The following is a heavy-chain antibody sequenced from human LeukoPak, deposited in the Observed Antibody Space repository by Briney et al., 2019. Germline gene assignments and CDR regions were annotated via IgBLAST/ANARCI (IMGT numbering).Heavy chain of an antibody. CDR3: ARGAYGLLWFGDV. CDR1: GGSISSYY. Sequence: SETPSLTCTVSGGSISSYYWSWIRQPPGKGLEGIGYIYYSGSTNYNPSLKSRVTISVDTSKNQFSLKLSSVTAADTAVYYCARGAYGLLWFGDVWGQGTTVTVSS. D-gene: IGHD3-10*01. J-gene: IGHJ6*02. V-gene: IGHV4-59*01. CDR2: IYYSGST.